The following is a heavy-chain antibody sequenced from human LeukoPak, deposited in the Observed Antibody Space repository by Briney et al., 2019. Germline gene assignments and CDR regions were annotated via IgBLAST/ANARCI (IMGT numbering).Heavy chain of an antibody. J-gene: IGHJ4*02. CDR1: GYTFTGYY. Sequence: ASVNVSCKASGYTFTGYYMHWVRQAPGQGLEWMGWINPNSGGTNYAQKFQGRVTMTRDTSISTAYMELSRLRSDDTAVYYCARVWSGYYLPDYWGQGTLVTVSS. D-gene: IGHD3-3*01. CDR2: INPNSGGT. CDR3: ARVWSGYYLPDY. V-gene: IGHV1-2*02.